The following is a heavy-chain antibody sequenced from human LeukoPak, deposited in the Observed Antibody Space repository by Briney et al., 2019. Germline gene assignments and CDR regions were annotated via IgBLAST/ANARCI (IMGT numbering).Heavy chain of an antibody. J-gene: IGHJ6*03. Sequence: PSETLSLTCTVSGGSISSSSYKWGWMRQPPGKGLEWIGSIYDSGSTYYNPSLKSRVTISADTSKNQFSLKLTSVTAADTAVYYCARNSDYYDSGNHMAHSYYYYMDVWGKGTTVTISS. D-gene: IGHD3-10*01. CDR1: GGSISSSSYK. CDR2: IYDSGST. V-gene: IGHV4-39*01. CDR3: ARNSDYYDSGNHMAHSYYYYMDV.